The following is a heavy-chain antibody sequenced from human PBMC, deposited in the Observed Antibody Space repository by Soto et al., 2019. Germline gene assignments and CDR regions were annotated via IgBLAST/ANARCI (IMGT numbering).Heavy chain of an antibody. CDR2: IIPIFGTA. Sequence: QVQLVQSGAEVRKPGSSVKVCCKASGGTFSRHAISWVRQAPGQGLESMGGIIPIFGTANHAQKFQGRVTIIADESTSTVYMELSSLRSEDTAMYYCARGWGYDSNDYYYAYWGQGTLVIVSS. J-gene: IGHJ4*02. CDR1: GGTFSRHA. D-gene: IGHD3-22*01. CDR3: ARGWGYDSNDYYYAY. V-gene: IGHV1-69*01.